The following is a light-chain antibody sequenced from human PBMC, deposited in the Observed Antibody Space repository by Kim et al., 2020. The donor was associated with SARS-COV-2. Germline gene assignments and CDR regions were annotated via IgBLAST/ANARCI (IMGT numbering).Light chain of an antibody. J-gene: IGLJ1*01. V-gene: IGLV3-1*01. CDR1: KLGDQY. CDR3: QAWDSSTKV. CDR2: QDS. Sequence: SYELTQPPSVSVSPGQTASITCSGDKLGDQYACWYQQKPGQSPVLVIYQDSKRPSGIPERFSCSNSGNTATLTISGTPAMDEADYYCQAWDSSTKVFGTG.